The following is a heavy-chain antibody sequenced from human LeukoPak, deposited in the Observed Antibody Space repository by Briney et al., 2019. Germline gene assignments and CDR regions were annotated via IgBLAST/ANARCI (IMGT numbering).Heavy chain of an antibody. CDR2: ISAYNGNT. CDR3: ARGPKPRWLQLPEYYFDY. Sequence: ASVKVSCKASGYTFTNYDISWVRQAPGQGLEWMGWISAYNGNTNYAQKFQGRVTMTTDTSTTTAYMELSSLRSEDTAVYYCARGPKPRWLQLPEYYFDYWGQGTLVTVSS. J-gene: IGHJ4*02. CDR1: GYTFTNYD. V-gene: IGHV1-18*01. D-gene: IGHD5-24*01.